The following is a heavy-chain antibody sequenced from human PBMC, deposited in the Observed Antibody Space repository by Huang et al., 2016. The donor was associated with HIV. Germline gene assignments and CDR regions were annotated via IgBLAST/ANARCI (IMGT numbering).Heavy chain of an antibody. CDR2: INSDGSST. J-gene: IGHJ4*02. CDR3: ARDPRIQSWLNFFDY. Sequence: EVQLVESGGGLVQPGGSLRLSCAASGFSISSYWMHWVRQAPGKGLVWDSRINSDGSSTSYADSVKGRFTISRDNAKNTLYLQMNSLRAEDTAVYYCARDPRIQSWLNFFDYWGQGTLVSVSS. D-gene: IGHD3-22*01. CDR1: GFSISSYW. V-gene: IGHV3-74*01.